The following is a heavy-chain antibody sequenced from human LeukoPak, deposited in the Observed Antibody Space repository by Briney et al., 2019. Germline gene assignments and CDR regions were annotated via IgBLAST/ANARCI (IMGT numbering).Heavy chain of an antibody. D-gene: IGHD3-22*01. Sequence: GESQKISCQTSGYTFIHYWISWVRQVPGKGLEWMGRIDPSDSYTNYGPPFQGHITISADRSLNTSYLQWSGLKASDTAMYFCARHGPTYFYDSSGVFDVWGRGTMVIVSS. CDR2: IDPSDSYT. V-gene: IGHV5-10-1*01. CDR3: ARHGPTYFYDSSGVFDV. CDR1: GYTFIHYW. J-gene: IGHJ3*01.